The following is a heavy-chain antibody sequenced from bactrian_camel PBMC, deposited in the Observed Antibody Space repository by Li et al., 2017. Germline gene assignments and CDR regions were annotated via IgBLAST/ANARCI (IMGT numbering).Heavy chain of an antibody. CDR2: LHTSGGSV. CDR1: GYTSGSDC. Sequence: HVQLVESGGGSVQAGGSLRLSCVTSGYTSGSDCMAWFRQGPGQEREGVAALHTSGGSVFYAESVKGRFTISKDNAKNTLYLEMNSLIPEDTAMYYCAVFSPTRAYNNPRSQGTQVTVS. V-gene: IGHV3S1*01. J-gene: IGHJ4*01. D-gene: IGHD2*01.